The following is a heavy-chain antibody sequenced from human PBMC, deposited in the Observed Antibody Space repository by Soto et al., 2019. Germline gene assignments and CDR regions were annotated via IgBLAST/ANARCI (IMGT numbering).Heavy chain of an antibody. CDR2: IYWDDDK. V-gene: IGHV2-5*02. CDR3: AHRRDYYGDWNSGQFDY. D-gene: IGHD4-17*01. Sequence: QITLKESGPTLVEPTQTLTLTCSLSGFSISTSGVGVGWIRQTPGKALEWLVFIYWDDDKRYSPSLKSRLAITKDTSKNLVVLTMTDMDPVDTGTYYCAHRRDYYGDWNSGQFDYWGQGSLVTVSS. CDR1: GFSISTSGVG. J-gene: IGHJ4*02.